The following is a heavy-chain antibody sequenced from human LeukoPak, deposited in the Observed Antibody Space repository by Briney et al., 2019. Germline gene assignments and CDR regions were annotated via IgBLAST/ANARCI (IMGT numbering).Heavy chain of an antibody. J-gene: IGHJ5*02. D-gene: IGHD6-19*01. Sequence: SETLSLTCAVSGGSISTYYWNWIRQPPGKGLEWIGYIYYTGSTIYNPSLKSRVTISVDTSKNQFSLKLRSVTAADTAVYYCARIVVAGNGYNSFDPWDQGTLVTVSS. CDR1: GGSISTYY. V-gene: IGHV4-59*08. CDR2: IYYTGST. CDR3: ARIVVAGNGYNSFDP.